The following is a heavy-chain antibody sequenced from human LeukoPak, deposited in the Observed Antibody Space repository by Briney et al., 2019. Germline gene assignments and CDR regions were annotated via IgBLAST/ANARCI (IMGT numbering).Heavy chain of an antibody. J-gene: IGHJ4*02. CDR2: SDSTGDT. CDR3: ARGKTGDDNVVFDY. CDR1: GFTFSSHD. Sequence: GGSLRLSCAASGFTFSSHDMYWVRQTGKRLEWVAASDSTGDTYYLDSVKGRFTISRETVKNSLSLQMNSLRVGDTGVYYCARGKTGDDNVVFDYWGQGVLVTVSS. V-gene: IGHV3-13*01. D-gene: IGHD3-10*02.